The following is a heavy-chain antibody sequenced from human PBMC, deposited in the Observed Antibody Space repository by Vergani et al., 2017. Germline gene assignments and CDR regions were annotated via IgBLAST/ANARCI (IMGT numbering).Heavy chain of an antibody. D-gene: IGHD2-21*02. CDR1: GFTFSNFG. Sequence: QVQLVESAGGVVQPGGSLRLSCAASGFTFSNFGMHWIRQAPGKGLEWLAYIGKDGINTRYRDAVKGRFTVSSDNSKDILYMQMDSLRSEDTELYYCAKYLRDSTDGLPDSWGRGTLVIVSS. J-gene: IGHJ4*02. V-gene: IGHV3-30*02. CDR2: IGKDGINT. CDR3: AKYLRDSTDGLPDS.